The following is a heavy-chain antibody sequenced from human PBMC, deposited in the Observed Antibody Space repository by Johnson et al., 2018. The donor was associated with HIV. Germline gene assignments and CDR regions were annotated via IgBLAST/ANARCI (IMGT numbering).Heavy chain of an antibody. CDR1: GFTFDDYA. Sequence: VQLVESGGGLVQPGRSLRLSCAASGFTFDDYAMHWVRQAPGKGLEWVSGISWNSGSIGYADSVKGRFTISRDNAKNSLYLQMNSLRAEDTALDYCAKGGYSGYVSFSAFDIWGQGTMVTVSS. CDR3: AKGGYSGYVSFSAFDI. J-gene: IGHJ3*02. V-gene: IGHV3-9*01. D-gene: IGHD5-12*01. CDR2: ISWNSGSI.